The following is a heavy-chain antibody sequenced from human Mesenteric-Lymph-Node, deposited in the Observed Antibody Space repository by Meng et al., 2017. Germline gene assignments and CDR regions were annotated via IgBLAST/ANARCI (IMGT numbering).Heavy chain of an antibody. CDR1: GGSFTGSD. CDR2: INHSEST. J-gene: IGHJ2*01. D-gene: IGHD7-27*01. Sequence: QQWAAGLLKPSVTLSLPLAVYGGSFTGSDWSWIRHPPGKGLEWIGEINHSESTNYNPSLKSRVTISVYTSKNQFSLKLSSVTAADTAVYYCASPLGILGIVDLWGRGTLVTVSS. V-gene: IGHV4-34*01. CDR3: ASPLGILGIVDL.